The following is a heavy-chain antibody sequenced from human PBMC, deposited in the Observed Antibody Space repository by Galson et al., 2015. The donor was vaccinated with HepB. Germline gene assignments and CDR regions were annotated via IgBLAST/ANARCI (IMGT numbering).Heavy chain of an antibody. CDR2: IIPIFGTA. CDR3: ARVQDRGIQLWLNYYGMDV. V-gene: IGHV1-69*13. D-gene: IGHD5-18*01. Sequence: SVKVSCKASGGTFSSYAISWVRQAPGQGLEWMGGIIPIFGTANYAQKFQGRVTITADESTSTAYMELSSLRSEDTAVYYCARVQDRGIQLWLNYYGMDVWGQGTTVTVSS. CDR1: GGTFSSYA. J-gene: IGHJ6*02.